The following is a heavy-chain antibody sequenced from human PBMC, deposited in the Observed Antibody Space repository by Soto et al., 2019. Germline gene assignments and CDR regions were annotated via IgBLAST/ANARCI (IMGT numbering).Heavy chain of an antibody. CDR2: IRSKAYGGTT. D-gene: IGHD6-19*01. CDR3: AKDQLAVAGLNWFDP. CDR1: GFTFDDYA. J-gene: IGHJ5*02. Sequence: PGGSLRLSCTASGFTFDDYAMSWFRQAPGKGLEWVGFIRSKAYGGTTENAASVKGRFTISRDDSKSIAYLQMNSLKTEDTAVYYCAKDQLAVAGLNWFDPWGQGTLVTVSS. V-gene: IGHV3-49*03.